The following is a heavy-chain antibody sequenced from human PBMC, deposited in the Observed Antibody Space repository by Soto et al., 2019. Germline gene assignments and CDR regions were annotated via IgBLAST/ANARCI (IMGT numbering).Heavy chain of an antibody. J-gene: IGHJ3*02. CDR3: ARPANAHSASSVYHHDAFDI. Sequence: VQLQQWGAGLLKPSETLSLTCAVYGGSFSDYYWSWIRLIPGKGLEWIGEINYNGGANYNPSLKSRVTMSVDTSKNQFSVKMRFVAGADTALYYCARPANAHSASSVYHHDAFDIWGQGRKVTVSS. D-gene: IGHD6-19*01. V-gene: IGHV4-34*01. CDR2: INYNGGA. CDR1: GGSFSDYY.